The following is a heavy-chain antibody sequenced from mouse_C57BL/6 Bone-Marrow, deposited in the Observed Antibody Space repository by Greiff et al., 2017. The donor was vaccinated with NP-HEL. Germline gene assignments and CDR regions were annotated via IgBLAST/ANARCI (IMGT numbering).Heavy chain of an antibody. Sequence: EVKLVESGGDLVKPGGSLKLSCAASGFTFSSYGMSWVRQTPDKRLEWVATISSGGSYTYYPDSVKGRFTISRDNAKNTLYLQMSSLKSEDTAVYYCARHGYGNYEGFAYWGQGTLVTVSA. D-gene: IGHD2-10*02. CDR1: GFTFSSYG. CDR2: ISSGGSYT. J-gene: IGHJ3*01. V-gene: IGHV5-6*01. CDR3: ARHGYGNYEGFAY.